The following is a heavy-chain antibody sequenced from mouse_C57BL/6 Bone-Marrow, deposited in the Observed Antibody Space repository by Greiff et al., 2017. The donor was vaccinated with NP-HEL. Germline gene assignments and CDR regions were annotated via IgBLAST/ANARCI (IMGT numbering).Heavy chain of an antibody. CDR3: ARQNYYGISYGWYFDV. CDR2: ISSGGSYT. D-gene: IGHD1-1*01. V-gene: IGHV5-6*02. CDR1: GFTFSSYG. J-gene: IGHJ1*03. Sequence: DVMLVESGGDLVKPGGSLKLSCAASGFTFSSYGMSWVRQTPDKRLEWVATISSGGSYTYYPDRVKGRFTISRDNAKNTLYLQMSSLKSEDTAMYYCARQNYYGISYGWYFDVWGTGTTVTVSS.